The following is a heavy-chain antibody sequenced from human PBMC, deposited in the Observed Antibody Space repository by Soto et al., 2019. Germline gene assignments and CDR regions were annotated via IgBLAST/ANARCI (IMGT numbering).Heavy chain of an antibody. CDR2: IWFDGSTT. Sequence: QVQLVESGGGVVQVGRSLRLSCAASGFTFSDYGMHWVRQPPGKGLEWVAAIWFDGSTTYYRESVKGRFSISRDTSKNTLNLQLNSLRVDDTAVYYCAKDVDFSTGNPSRTFDSWGQGTLVAVSS. CDR3: AKDVDFSTGNPSRTFDS. V-gene: IGHV3-33*06. CDR1: GFTFSDYG. J-gene: IGHJ4*02. D-gene: IGHD3-3*01.